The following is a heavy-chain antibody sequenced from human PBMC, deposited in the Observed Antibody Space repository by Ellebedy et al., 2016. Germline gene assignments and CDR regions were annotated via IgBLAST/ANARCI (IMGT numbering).Heavy chain of an antibody. CDR2: IRKKTNSYTT. D-gene: IGHD3-22*01. Sequence: GGSLRLSCAASGFIFSDHYMDWVRQAPGKGLEWVARIRKKTNSYTTEYAASVKGRFVASRADSMNSLYLQMNSLKTEDTALYYCTREAYYYDSSGVWRSYYFDFWGQGAPVTVSS. CDR1: GFIFSDHY. J-gene: IGHJ4*02. V-gene: IGHV3-72*01. CDR3: TREAYYYDSSGVWRSYYFDF.